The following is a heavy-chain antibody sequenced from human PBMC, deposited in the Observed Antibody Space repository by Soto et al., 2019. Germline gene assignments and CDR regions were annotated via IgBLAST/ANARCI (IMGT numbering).Heavy chain of an antibody. CDR1: GFTFSSYS. CDR2: ISSSSSYI. V-gene: IGHV3-21*01. Sequence: GGSLRLSCAASGFTFSSYSMNWVRQAPGKGLEWVSSISSSSSYIYYADSVKGRFTISRDNAKNSLYLQMNSLRAEDTAVYYCATLEYSGYGAFDYWGQGTLVTVSS. J-gene: IGHJ4*02. CDR3: ATLEYSGYGAFDY. D-gene: IGHD5-12*01.